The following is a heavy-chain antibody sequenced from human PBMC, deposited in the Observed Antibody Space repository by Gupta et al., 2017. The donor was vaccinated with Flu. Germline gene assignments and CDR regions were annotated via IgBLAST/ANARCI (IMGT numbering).Heavy chain of an antibody. J-gene: IGHJ4*02. CDR2: ISTFNGNT. V-gene: IGHV1-18*01. Sequence: QVQLVQSGPEVKKPGASVTVSCKTSGYSFVNYGITWMRQAPGQGLEWMGWISTFNGNTNYAPKFQDRLTLTTDTSTTTAYMELRSLTSDDTALYYCARDRGWLGDSWGQGTLVTVS. CDR1: GYSFVNYG. D-gene: IGHD6-19*01. CDR3: ARDRGWLGDS.